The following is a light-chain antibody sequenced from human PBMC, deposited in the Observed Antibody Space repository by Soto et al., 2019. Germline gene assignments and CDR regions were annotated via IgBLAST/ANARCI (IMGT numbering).Light chain of an antibody. V-gene: IGKV1-27*01. CDR1: QGISNY. CDR3: QKYNSATWT. Sequence: DIQMTQSPSSLSASVGDRVTITCRASQGISNYLAWYQQKPGKVPKLLIYAASTLQSGVPSRFSGSGSGTDFTLTISRLQPEYVATYYCQKYNSATWTFGQGTKVEIK. J-gene: IGKJ1*01. CDR2: AAS.